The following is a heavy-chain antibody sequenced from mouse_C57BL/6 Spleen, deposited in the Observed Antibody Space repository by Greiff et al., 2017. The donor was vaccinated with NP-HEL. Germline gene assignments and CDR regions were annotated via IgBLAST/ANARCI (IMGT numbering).Heavy chain of an antibody. CDR3: ARGVTVDPLYWYFDV. J-gene: IGHJ1*03. D-gene: IGHD1-1*01. V-gene: IGHV1-82*01. Sequence: QVHVKQSGPELVKPGASVKISCKASGYAFSSSWMNWVKQRPGKGLEWIGRIYPGDGDTNYNGKFKGKATLTADKSSSTAYMQLSSLTSEDSAVYFCARGVTVDPLYWYFDVWGTGTTVTVSS. CDR1: GYAFSSSW. CDR2: IYPGDGDT.